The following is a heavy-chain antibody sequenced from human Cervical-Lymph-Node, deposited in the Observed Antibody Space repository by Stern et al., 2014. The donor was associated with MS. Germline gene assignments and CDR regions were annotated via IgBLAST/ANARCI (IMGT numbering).Heavy chain of an antibody. J-gene: IGHJ4*02. CDR1: GYSLTRFG. V-gene: IGHV1-18*01. D-gene: IGHD1-26*01. CDR3: ARDAGAAADY. CDR2: ISGDNGQT. Sequence: QVQLVQSGGEVKKPGASVKVSCKASGYSLTRFGITWVRQAPGQGIEWMGWISGDNGQTNYAQRLRGRVTMTTDTSTSTAYVEVRSLRSDDTAVYYCARDAGAAADYWGQGTLVAVSS.